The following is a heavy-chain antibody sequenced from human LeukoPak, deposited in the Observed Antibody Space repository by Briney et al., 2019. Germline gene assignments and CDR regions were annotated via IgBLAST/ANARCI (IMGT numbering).Heavy chain of an antibody. Sequence: PGGSLRLSCAPSGVSFSNAYVNCGPQAPGEGVGWVGRIKPKTDGETTEYAAPVKDRFYISRDDSKSMIYLQMNSLKTEDTAVYYCIPPLPYSAQGGQGTLVTVSS. CDR1: GVSFSNAY. CDR3: IPPLPYSAQ. J-gene: IGHJ4*02. CDR2: IKPKTDGETT. V-gene: IGHV3-15*07. D-gene: IGHD2-21*01.